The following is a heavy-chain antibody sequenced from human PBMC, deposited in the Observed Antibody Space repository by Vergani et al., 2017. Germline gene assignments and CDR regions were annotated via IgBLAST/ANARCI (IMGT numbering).Heavy chain of an antibody. Sequence: QVQLQESGPGLVKPSETLSLTCTVSGGSISSYYWSWIRQPAGKGLEWIGRIYTSGSTNYNPSLKSRVTISVDTSKNQFSLKLSSVTAADTAVYYCARVEYGSGSPYIVNWGQGTLVTVSS. J-gene: IGHJ4*02. V-gene: IGHV4-4*07. CDR1: GGSISSYY. D-gene: IGHD3-10*01. CDR2: IYTSGST. CDR3: ARVEYGSGSPYIVN.